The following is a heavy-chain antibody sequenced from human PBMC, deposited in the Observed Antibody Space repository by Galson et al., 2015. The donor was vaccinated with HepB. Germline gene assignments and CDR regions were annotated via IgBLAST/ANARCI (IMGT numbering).Heavy chain of an antibody. V-gene: IGHV3-30*02. CDR1: GFPFSNYA. CDR2: IRYDGTNK. CDR3: AKRRRGYSGYDWRAAFAV. D-gene: IGHD5-12*01. J-gene: IGHJ3*01. Sequence: SLRLSCAASGFPFSNYAMYWVRQAPGKGLEWVASIRYDGTNKDYVDSVKGRFTISRDNSKNTLFLQMNSLRAEDTAVYHCAKRRRGYSGYDWRAAFAVRDQGTMVTVSS.